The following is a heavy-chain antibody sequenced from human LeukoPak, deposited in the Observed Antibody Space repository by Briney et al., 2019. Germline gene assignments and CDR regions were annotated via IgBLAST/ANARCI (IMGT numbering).Heavy chain of an antibody. CDR3: ARVPDTSDGHY. V-gene: IGHV1-69*04. D-gene: IGHD5-18*01. CDR2: IIPILGIA. Sequence: GASVKVSCKASGGTFSSYAISWVRQAPGQGLEWMGRIIPILGIANYAQKFQGRVTITADKSTSTAYMELSSLRSEDTAVYYCARVPDTSDGHYWGQGTLVTVSS. J-gene: IGHJ4*02. CDR1: GGTFSSYA.